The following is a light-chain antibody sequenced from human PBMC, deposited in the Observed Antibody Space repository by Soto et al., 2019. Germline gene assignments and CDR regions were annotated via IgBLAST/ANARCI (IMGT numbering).Light chain of an antibody. V-gene: IGLV1-47*01. CDR1: SSNIGSNY. CDR2: RNN. Sequence: QSVLTQPPSASGTPGQRVTISFFGSSSNIGSNYVYWYQQLPGTAPKLLIYRNNQRPSGVPDRFSGSKSGTSASLAISGLRSEDEADYYCAAWDDSLSGFYVFGTGTKVTVL. J-gene: IGLJ1*01. CDR3: AAWDDSLSGFYV.